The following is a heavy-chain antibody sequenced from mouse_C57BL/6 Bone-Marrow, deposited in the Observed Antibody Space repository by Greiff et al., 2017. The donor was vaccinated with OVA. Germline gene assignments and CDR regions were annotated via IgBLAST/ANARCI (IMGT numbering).Heavy chain of an antibody. Sequence: VQLQQSGAELVRPGASVKLSCKASGYTFTDYYINWVKQRPGQGLEWIARIYPGSGNTYYNEKFKGKATLTAEKSSSTAYMQLSSLTSEDSAVYFCARNWEEEYYFDYWGQGTTLTVSS. CDR1: GYTFTDYY. J-gene: IGHJ2*01. CDR2: IYPGSGNT. D-gene: IGHD4-1*01. CDR3: ARNWEEEYYFDY. V-gene: IGHV1-76*01.